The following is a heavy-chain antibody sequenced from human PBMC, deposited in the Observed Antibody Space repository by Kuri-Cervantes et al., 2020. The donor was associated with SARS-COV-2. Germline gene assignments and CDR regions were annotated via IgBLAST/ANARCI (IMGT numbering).Heavy chain of an antibody. CDR1: GFTFSSYS. CDR2: ISSSSSYI. V-gene: IGHV3-21*01. Sequence: GESLKISCAASGFTFSSYSMNWVRQAPGKGLEWVSSISSSSSYIYYADSVKGRFTISRDNAKNSLYLQMNSLRAEDTAVYYCARVMYSSSRNKYAFDIWGQGTMVTVSS. D-gene: IGHD6-13*01. J-gene: IGHJ3*02. CDR3: ARVMYSSSRNKYAFDI.